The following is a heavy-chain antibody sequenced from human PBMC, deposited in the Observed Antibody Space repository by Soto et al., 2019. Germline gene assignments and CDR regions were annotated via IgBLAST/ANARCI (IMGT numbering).Heavy chain of an antibody. CDR3: ARDEIVGASNY. J-gene: IGHJ4*02. CDR1: GGSISSGGYY. D-gene: IGHD1-26*01. V-gene: IGHV4-31*03. CDR2: IYYSGST. Sequence: QVQLQESGPGLVKPSQTLSLTCTVSGGSISSGGYYWSWIRQHPGKGLEWIGYIYYSGSTYYNPSLTSRVTRSVDTSKNQSSLKLSSVTAADTAVYYCARDEIVGASNYWGQGTLVTVSS.